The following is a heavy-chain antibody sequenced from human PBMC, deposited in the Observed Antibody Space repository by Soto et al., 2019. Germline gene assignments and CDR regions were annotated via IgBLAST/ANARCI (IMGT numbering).Heavy chain of an antibody. V-gene: IGHV1-69*14. CDR2: IIPILGTP. CDR1: GDTPSTYA. CDR3: AILSLDVDS. D-gene: IGHD3-9*01. J-gene: IGHJ4*02. Sequence: QVQLVQSGAEVQKPGSSVNVSCKASGDTPSTYAISWVRQAPGQGLEWMGGIIPILGTPNYAQRFQGKITISADTSTRTTYMELNSVTSDDTAMFYWAILSLDVDSWGQGTLVIVSS.